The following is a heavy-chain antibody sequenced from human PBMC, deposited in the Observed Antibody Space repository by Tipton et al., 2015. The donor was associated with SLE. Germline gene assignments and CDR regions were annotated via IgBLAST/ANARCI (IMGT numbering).Heavy chain of an antibody. D-gene: IGHD6-19*01. CDR2: IWYDGSNK. Sequence: AVSGFTFKDYGMHWVRQAPGKGLEWVAVIWYDGSNKKHADSVKGRFTISRDNSKNTLYLQMNSLRAEDTAMYYCAKDAAGMLGYSDLWGRGTLVIVSS. CDR1: GFTFKDYG. V-gene: IGHV3-30*18. CDR3: AKDAAGMLGYSDL. J-gene: IGHJ2*01.